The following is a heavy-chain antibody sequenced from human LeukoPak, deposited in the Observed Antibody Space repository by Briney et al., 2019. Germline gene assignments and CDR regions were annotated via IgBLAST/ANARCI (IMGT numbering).Heavy chain of an antibody. J-gene: IGHJ6*02. CDR2: INHSGST. CDR1: GGCFSGYY. V-gene: IGHV4-34*01. CDR3: ARGARLWFGELLQPRYYYGMDV. D-gene: IGHD3-10*01. Sequence: SQTLSLTCAVYGGCFSGYYWSWIRHPPGKGLEWIGGINHSGSTNYNPSLKSRVTISVDTSKNQFSLKLSSVTAADTAVYYCARGARLWFGELLQPRYYYGMDVWGQGTTVTVSS.